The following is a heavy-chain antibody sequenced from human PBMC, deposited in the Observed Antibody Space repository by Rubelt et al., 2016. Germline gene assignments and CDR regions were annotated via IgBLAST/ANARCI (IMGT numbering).Heavy chain of an antibody. CDR2: ISGSGGST. V-gene: IGHV3-23*01. J-gene: IGHJ4*02. CDR1: GFTFSSYG. CDR3: AKDFEPADY. Sequence: RLSCAASGFTFSSYGMHWVRQAPGKGLEWVSAISGSGGSTYYADSVKGRFTISRDNSKNTLYLQMNSLRAEDMAVYYCAKDFEPADYWGQGTLVTVSS.